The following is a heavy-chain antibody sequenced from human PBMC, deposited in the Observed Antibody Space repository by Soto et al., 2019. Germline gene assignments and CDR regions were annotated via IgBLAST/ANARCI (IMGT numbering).Heavy chain of an antibody. J-gene: IGHJ4*02. Sequence: EVQLVETGGGLVQPGGSLRLSCAATVFTFSSCWMSWVRQAPGKGLEWVANIKQDGSEKYYVDSVKGRFTISRDNAKNSLYLQMNSLRAEDTAVYYCARHGGYSFDYWGQGTLVTVSS. D-gene: IGHD4-17*01. V-gene: IGHV3-7*04. CDR1: VFTFSSCW. CDR2: IKQDGSEK. CDR3: ARHGGYSFDY.